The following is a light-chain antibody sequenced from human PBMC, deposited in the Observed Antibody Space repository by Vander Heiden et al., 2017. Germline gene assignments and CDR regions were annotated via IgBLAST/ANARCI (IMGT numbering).Light chain of an antibody. V-gene: IGKV2-30*01. CDR3: MQGTQWPWT. Sequence: DVVMTQSPLSLPVSRGQPDSISCRSSQSLLYSDGNTYLNWFQQRPGQPPRRLIYKVSDRDSGVPDRFSGSGSGTDFTLKISRVEPEDVGVYYCMQGTQWPWTFGQGTRVEIK. CDR2: KVS. J-gene: IGKJ1*01. CDR1: QSLLYSDGNTY.